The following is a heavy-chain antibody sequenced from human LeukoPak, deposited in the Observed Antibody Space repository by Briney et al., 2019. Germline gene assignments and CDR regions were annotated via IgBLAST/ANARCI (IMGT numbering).Heavy chain of an antibody. CDR2: ISGSGDRT. J-gene: IGHJ5*02. CDR1: GFTFGSYW. CDR3: ANSRGHGSGNL. V-gene: IGHV3-23*01. Sequence: GGSLRLSCAASGFTFGSYWMHWVRQAPGKGLEWVSGISGSGDRTYYADAVKGRFTISRDNSKNTVYLQMDSLRAEDTAVYYCANSRGHGSGNLWGQGTLVTVSS. D-gene: IGHD3-10*01.